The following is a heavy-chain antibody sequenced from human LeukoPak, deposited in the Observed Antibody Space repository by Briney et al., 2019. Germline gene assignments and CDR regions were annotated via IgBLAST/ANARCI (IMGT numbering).Heavy chain of an antibody. J-gene: IGHJ3*02. CDR3: ARTRDDAFDI. CDR2: ISSSGSTI. CDR1: GFTFSSYS. Sequence: PGGSLRLSCAASGFTFSSYSMNWVRQAPGKGLEWVSYISSSGSTIYYADSVKGRFTISRDNAKNSLYLQMNSLRAEDTAVYYCARTRDDAFDIWGQGTMVTVSS. V-gene: IGHV3-48*04.